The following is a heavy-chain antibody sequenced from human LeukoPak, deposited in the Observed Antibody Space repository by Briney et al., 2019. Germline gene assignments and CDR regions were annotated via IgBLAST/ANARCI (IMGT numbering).Heavy chain of an antibody. D-gene: IGHD6-19*01. CDR3: ARVSSGWYGAHYYYGMDV. CDR1: GGSISSSSYY. CDR2: IYYSGST. J-gene: IGHJ6*02. Sequence: PSETLSLTCTVSGGSISSSSYYWGWIRQPPGKGLEWIGSIYYSGSTYYNPSLKSRVTISVDTSKNQFSLKLSSVTAADTAVYYCARVSSGWYGAHYYYGMDVWGQGTLVTVSS. V-gene: IGHV4-39*07.